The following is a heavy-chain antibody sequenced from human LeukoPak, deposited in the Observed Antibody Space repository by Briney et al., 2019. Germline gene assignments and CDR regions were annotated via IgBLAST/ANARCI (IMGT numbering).Heavy chain of an antibody. CDR3: ARDKSGGSRLDS. V-gene: IGHV4-59*01. J-gene: IGHJ4*02. Sequence: PSETLSLTCIVSGGSISSYYWSWIRQPPGKGLEWIGYIYYSGSANYNPSLKSRVIISVDTSENHFSPKLSSVTAADAAVYYCARDKSGGSRLDSWGQGTLVTVSS. D-gene: IGHD3-16*01. CDR1: GGSISSYY. CDR2: IYYSGSA.